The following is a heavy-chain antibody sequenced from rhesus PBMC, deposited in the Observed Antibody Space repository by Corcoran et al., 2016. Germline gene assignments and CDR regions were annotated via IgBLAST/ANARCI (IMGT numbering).Heavy chain of an antibody. Sequence: QVRLQQWGEGLVKPSETLSLTCAVYGGSISAYFWTWIRQPPGKGLEWIGNIDFNTPSTNYNPSLKKRVTFSKDTYKNQFYLKLNSVTAADTAVYYCASVDYGSGFPDFWGQGVLVTVSS. D-gene: IGHD3-28*01. CDR1: GGSISAYF. CDR2: IDFNTPST. CDR3: ASVDYGSGFPDF. J-gene: IGHJ4*01. V-gene: IGHV4-73*01.